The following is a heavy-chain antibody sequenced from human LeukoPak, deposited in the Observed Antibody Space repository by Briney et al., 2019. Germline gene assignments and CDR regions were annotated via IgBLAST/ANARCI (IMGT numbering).Heavy chain of an antibody. Sequence: SVKVSCKASGGTFSSYTITWVRQAPGQGLEWMGRIIPSLSIANYAQQFQGRVTITADRSTSTAYMELSSLRSEDTAVYYCAREPRYKWMGSETYYYYGMDVWGQGTTVTVPS. V-gene: IGHV1-69*04. CDR2: IIPSLSIA. CDR1: GGTFSSYT. D-gene: IGHD1-20*01. J-gene: IGHJ6*02. CDR3: AREPRYKWMGSETYYYYGMDV.